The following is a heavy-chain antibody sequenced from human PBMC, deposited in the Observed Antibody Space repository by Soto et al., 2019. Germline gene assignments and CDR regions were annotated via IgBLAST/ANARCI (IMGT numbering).Heavy chain of an antibody. CDR3: AKGDIVATIRKDV. V-gene: IGHV3-30*18. Sequence: SCAASGFTFSSYGMHWVRQAPGKGLEWVAVISYDGSNKYYADSVKGRFAISRDNSKNTLYLQMNSLRAEDTAVYYCAKGDIVATIRKDVWGQGTTVTVSS. D-gene: IGHD5-12*01. CDR1: GFTFSSYG. CDR2: ISYDGSNK. J-gene: IGHJ6*02.